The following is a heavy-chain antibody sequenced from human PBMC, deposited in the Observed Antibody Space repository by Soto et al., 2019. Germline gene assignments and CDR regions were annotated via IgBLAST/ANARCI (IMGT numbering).Heavy chain of an antibody. CDR2: IYYSGST. Sequence: PSETLSLTCTVSGDSISSSSYYWGWIRQPPGKGLEWIGSIYYSGSTYYNPSLKSRVTMSVDTSKNQFSLKVSSVTAADTAVYYCAGSWSYTQNWFDPWGQGTLVTVSS. V-gene: IGHV4-39*01. CDR3: AGSWSYTQNWFDP. CDR1: GDSISSSSYY. J-gene: IGHJ5*02. D-gene: IGHD6-13*01.